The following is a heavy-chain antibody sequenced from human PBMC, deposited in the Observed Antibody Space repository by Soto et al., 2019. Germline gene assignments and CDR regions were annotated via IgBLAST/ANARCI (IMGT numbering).Heavy chain of an antibody. CDR3: ARSLGNHWNYYYFYY. D-gene: IGHD1-7*01. J-gene: IGHJ4*02. CDR2: ISGTGYST. V-gene: IGHV3-23*01. Sequence: EVQLLESGGDLVQPGGSLRLSCAASGFAFSYYSLSWVRRAPGKGLEWVSGISGTGYSTYYIDSVKGRFTISRDNTKNTLYLQMNSLRVEDTAIYYCARSLGNHWNYYYFYYWGQGTLVPVSS. CDR1: GFAFSYYS.